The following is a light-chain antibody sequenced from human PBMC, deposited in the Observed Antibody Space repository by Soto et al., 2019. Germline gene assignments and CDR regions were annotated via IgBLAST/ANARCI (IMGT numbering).Light chain of an antibody. CDR1: SSDVGGYNY. V-gene: IGLV2-8*01. CDR2: EVS. Sequence: QSVLTQPPSASGSPGQSVTISCTGTSSDVGGYNYVSWYQQHPGKAPKLMIYEVSKRPSGVPDRSSGSKSGNTASLTVSGLQAEDEADYYRSSYAGSNNLVFGGGTKLTVL. J-gene: IGLJ2*01. CDR3: SSYAGSNNLV.